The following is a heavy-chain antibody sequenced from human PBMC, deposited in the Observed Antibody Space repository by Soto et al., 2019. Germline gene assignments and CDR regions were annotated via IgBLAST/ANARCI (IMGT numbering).Heavy chain of an antibody. CDR2: ISGSGGST. D-gene: IGHD3-9*01. J-gene: IGHJ4*02. CDR1: GFTFSSCA. V-gene: IGHV3-23*01. Sequence: SGGSLRLSCAASGFTFSSCAMSWVRQAPGRGLEWVSAISGSGGSTYYADSVKGRFTISRDNSKNTLYLQMNSLRAEDTAVYYCAKGPERDILTGYYLEDGYFDYWGQGTLVTVSS. CDR3: AKGPERDILTGYYLEDGYFDY.